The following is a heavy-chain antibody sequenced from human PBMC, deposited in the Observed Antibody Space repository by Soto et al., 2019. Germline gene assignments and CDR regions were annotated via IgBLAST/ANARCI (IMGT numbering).Heavy chain of an antibody. Sequence: QVQLVQSGAEVKKPGASVKVSCKASGYTFTNFGISWVRQAPGQGLEWMGWISDYNGNTNCAQNFKGRVTMTTDTSSSTAYMELRSLRADDTAVDYCAIGGTPIDNWGHGTLVTVSS. CDR3: AIGGTPIDN. CDR2: ISDYNGNT. D-gene: IGHD3-16*01. J-gene: IGHJ4*01. CDR1: GYTFTNFG. V-gene: IGHV1-18*01.